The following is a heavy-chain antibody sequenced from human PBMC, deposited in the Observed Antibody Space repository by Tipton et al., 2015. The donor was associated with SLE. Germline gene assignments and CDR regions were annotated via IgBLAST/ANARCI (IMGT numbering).Heavy chain of an antibody. Sequence: SLRLSCAASGFTVSSNYMSWVRQAPGKGLEWVSYISSSGSTIYYADSVKGRFTISRDNAKNSLYLQMNSLRAEDTAVYYCASGIRYSSSWYYFDYWGQGTLVTVSS. CDR2: ISSSGSTI. V-gene: IGHV3-11*04. CDR3: ASGIRYSSSWYYFDY. D-gene: IGHD6-13*01. CDR1: GFTVSSNY. J-gene: IGHJ4*02.